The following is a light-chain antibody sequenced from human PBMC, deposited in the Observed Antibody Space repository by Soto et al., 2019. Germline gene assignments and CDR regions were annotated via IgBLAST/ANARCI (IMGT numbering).Light chain of an antibody. CDR2: DSH. CDR3: QSYDSSLSGSKV. V-gene: IGLV1-40*01. CDR1: SSNIGAGYD. Sequence: QLVLTQPTSVSGAPGQRVTISCTGSSSNIGAGYDVHWYQQLPGTAPKLVIFDSHNRPSGIPDRFSGSKSGASASLAITGLQADDEADYYCQSYDSSLSGSKVFGGGTKLTVL. J-gene: IGLJ2*01.